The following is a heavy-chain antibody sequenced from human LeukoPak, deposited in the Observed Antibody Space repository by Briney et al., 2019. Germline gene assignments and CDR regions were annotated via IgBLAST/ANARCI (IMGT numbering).Heavy chain of an antibody. J-gene: IGHJ2*01. CDR3: ARGATRATRHFDL. V-gene: IGHV3-23*01. Sequence: TGGSLRLSCVASGFTFSSYSLTWVRQTPEKGLAWVSIIGGAGAPTFYADSVEGRFTISRDNSKNTVYLQMNSLRAEDTALYFCARGATRATRHFDLWGRGTLVTVSS. CDR2: IGGAGAPT. D-gene: IGHD2-15*01. CDR1: GFTFSSYS.